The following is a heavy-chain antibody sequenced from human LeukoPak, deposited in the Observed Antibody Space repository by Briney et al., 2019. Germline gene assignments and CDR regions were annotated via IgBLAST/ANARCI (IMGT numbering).Heavy chain of an antibody. Sequence: GGSLRLSCAASGFTVSSNYMSWVRQAPGKGLEWVSVIYSGGSTYYADSVKGRFTISRDNSKNTLYLQMNSLRAEDTAVYYCAREWGPSARPKYYYYYMDVWGKGTTVTVSS. D-gene: IGHD6-6*01. V-gene: IGHV3-66*02. CDR2: IYSGGST. J-gene: IGHJ6*03. CDR3: AREWGPSARPKYYYYYMDV. CDR1: GFTVSSNY.